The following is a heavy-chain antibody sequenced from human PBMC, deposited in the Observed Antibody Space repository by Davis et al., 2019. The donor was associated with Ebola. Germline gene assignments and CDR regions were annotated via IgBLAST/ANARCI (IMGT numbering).Heavy chain of an antibody. CDR1: GFTFSSYG. D-gene: IGHD2-2*03. CDR3: AKAGNGGGYCSSTSCSTLPFDY. V-gene: IGHV3-30*18. J-gene: IGHJ4*02. Sequence: PGGSLRLSCAASGFTFSSYGMHWVRQAPGKGLEWVAVISYDGSNKYYADSVKGRFTISRDNSKNTLYLQMNSLRAEDTAVYYCAKAGNGGGYCSSTSCSTLPFDYWGQGTLVTVSS. CDR2: ISYDGSNK.